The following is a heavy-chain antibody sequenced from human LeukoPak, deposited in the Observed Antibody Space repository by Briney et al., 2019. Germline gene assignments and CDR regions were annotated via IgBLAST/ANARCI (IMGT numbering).Heavy chain of an antibody. Sequence: SSETLSLTCTVSGGSINSYYWSWIRQPAGKGVEWIGRIYTSGSTNYNPSLKSRVTMSVDTSKNQFSLKLTSVTAADTAIYYCARVSWFPGTSYYYMDVWGKGTTDTVSS. CDR3: ARVSWFPGTSYYYMDV. V-gene: IGHV4-4*07. CDR1: GGSINSYY. D-gene: IGHD1-1*01. CDR2: IYTSGST. J-gene: IGHJ6*03.